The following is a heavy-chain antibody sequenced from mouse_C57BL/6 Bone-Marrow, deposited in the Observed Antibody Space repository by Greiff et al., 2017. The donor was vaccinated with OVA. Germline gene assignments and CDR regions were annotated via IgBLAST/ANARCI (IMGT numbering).Heavy chain of an antibody. CDR1: GYTFTDYY. D-gene: IGHD1-1*01. Sequence: VQLQQSGPELVKPGASVKISCKASGYTFTDYYMNWVKQSHGKSLEWIGDINPNNGGTSYNQKFKGKATLTVDKSSSTAYMELRSLTSEDSAVYYCARERTTGWFAYWGQGTLVTVSA. CDR2: INPNNGGT. CDR3: ARERTTGWFAY. J-gene: IGHJ3*01. V-gene: IGHV1-26*01.